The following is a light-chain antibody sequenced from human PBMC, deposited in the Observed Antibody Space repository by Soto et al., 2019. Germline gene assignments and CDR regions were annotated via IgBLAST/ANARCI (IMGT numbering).Light chain of an antibody. CDR3: QRFGSSFP. CDR1: QNIGTA. J-gene: IGKJ4*01. Sequence: EVVLTQSPGTLSLSPGERATLSCRASQNIGTALAWYQQKPGQAPRLLIYTVSSRVTGIPDRFSGSGSGTDFTLTISRLEPEDVAVYYCQRFGSSFPFGGGTKVEIK. V-gene: IGKV3-20*01. CDR2: TVS.